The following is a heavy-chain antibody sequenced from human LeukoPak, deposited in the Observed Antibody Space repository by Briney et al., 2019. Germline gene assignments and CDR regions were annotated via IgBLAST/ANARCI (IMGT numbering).Heavy chain of an antibody. Sequence: SETLSLTCTVSGGSISSYYWSWIRQPAGKGLEWLGRIYTSGSTNYNPSLKSRVTMSVDTSKNQFSLKLSSVTAADTAVYYCARVAVAGNRVYYFDYWGQGTLVTVSS. J-gene: IGHJ4*02. CDR2: IYTSGST. CDR1: GGSISSYY. V-gene: IGHV4-4*07. D-gene: IGHD6-19*01. CDR3: ARVAVAGNRVYYFDY.